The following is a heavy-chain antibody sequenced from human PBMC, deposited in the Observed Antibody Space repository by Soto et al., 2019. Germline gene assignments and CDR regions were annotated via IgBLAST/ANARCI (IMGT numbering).Heavy chain of an antibody. V-gene: IGHV3-23*01. CDR2: ISGSGGST. D-gene: IGHD3-16*02. CDR3: AKSLGDMVTFGGVIIVTLGDY. Sequence: EVQLLESGGGLVQPGGSLRLSCAASGFTFSSYGLSWVRQARGKGLEWVSGISGSGGSTYYADSVKGRFTISRDNSKNTLYLQMNSLRYEETDVYYCAKSLGDMVTFGGVIIVTLGDYWGQGTLVTVTS. CDR1: GFTFSSYG. J-gene: IGHJ4*02.